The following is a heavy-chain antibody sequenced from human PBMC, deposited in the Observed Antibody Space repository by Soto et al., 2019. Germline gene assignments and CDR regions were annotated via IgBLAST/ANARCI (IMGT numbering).Heavy chain of an antibody. J-gene: IGHJ6*02. V-gene: IGHV3-30*18. Sequence: PGGSLRLSCAPSSFTFISYGMHWIRQATGKGLEWVSFISYDGSNKYYADSVKGRFTISRDNSKSTLYLQMNSLRAEDTAVYYCAKLHLRGGDFDTVMDGWGQGTTVTVSS. CDR1: SFTFISYG. CDR3: AKLHLRGGDFDTVMDG. D-gene: IGHD3-10*01. CDR2: ISYDGSNK.